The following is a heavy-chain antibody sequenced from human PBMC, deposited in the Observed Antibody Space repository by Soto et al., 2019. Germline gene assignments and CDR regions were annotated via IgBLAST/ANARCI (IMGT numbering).Heavy chain of an antibody. CDR2: IHYSGST. J-gene: IGHJ5*02. D-gene: IGHD5-18*01. Sequence: SETLSLTCTLSGASISSYYWSWIRQPPGKGLEWIGYIHYSGSTYYNPSLKSRVTISVDTSKNQFSLQLSSVTAADTAVYYCASRKLGYSTFEPWGQGTLVTVSS. CDR1: GASISSYY. V-gene: IGHV4-59*08. CDR3: ASRKLGYSTFEP.